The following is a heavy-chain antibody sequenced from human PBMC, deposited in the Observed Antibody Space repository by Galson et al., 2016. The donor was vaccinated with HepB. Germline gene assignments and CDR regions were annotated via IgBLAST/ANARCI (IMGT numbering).Heavy chain of an antibody. D-gene: IGHD3-10*01. CDR1: GDSVSSTSAT. CDR2: TYYRSKWST. J-gene: IGHJ4*02. V-gene: IGHV6-1*01. Sequence: CAISGDSVSSTSATWNWIRQSPSRGLEWLGRTYYRSKWSTDFALFLGSRIAINADTSRNKFTLQLNSVTPEDTAVYYCARVGELPFSSPHFSFDNWGQGIRVTVSS. CDR3: ARVGELPFSSPHFSFDN.